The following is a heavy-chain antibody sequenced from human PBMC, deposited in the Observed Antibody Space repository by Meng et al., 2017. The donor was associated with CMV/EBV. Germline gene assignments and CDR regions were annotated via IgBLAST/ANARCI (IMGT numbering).Heavy chain of an antibody. CDR1: GFTVSSHY. V-gene: IGHV3-53*01. CDR2: IYSGGST. J-gene: IGHJ6*02. CDR3: ARGSDRDYYGMDV. Sequence: GESLKISCAASGFTVSSHYMSWVRQAPGKGLEWVSVIYSGGSTYYADSVKGRFTISRDNSKNTLYLQMNSLRAEDTAVYYCARGSDRDYYGMDVWGQGTTVTVSS.